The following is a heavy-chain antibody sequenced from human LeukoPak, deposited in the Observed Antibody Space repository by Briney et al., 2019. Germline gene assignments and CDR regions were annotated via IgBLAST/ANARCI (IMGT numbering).Heavy chain of an antibody. CDR2: INHSGST. D-gene: IGHD3-10*01. CDR3: ARISPLRITMVRGVNPNYYYGMDV. CDR1: GGSFSGYY. V-gene: IGHV4-34*01. Sequence: PSETLSLTCAVYGGSFSGYYWSWIRQPPGKGLEWIGEINHSGSTNYNPSPKSRVTISVDKSKNQFSLKLSSVTAADTAVYYCARISPLRITMVRGVNPNYYYGMDVWGKGTTVTVSS. J-gene: IGHJ6*04.